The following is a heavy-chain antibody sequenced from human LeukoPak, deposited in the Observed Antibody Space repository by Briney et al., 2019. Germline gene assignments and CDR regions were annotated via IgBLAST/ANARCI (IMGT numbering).Heavy chain of an antibody. Sequence: GGSLRLSCAASGFTFSSYSMNWVRQAPGKGLEWVSSISSSSSYIYYADSVKGRLTISRDNAKNSLYLQMNSLRAEDTAVYYCAREKRYQLLPDYWGQGTLVTVSS. J-gene: IGHJ4*02. D-gene: IGHD2-2*01. CDR3: AREKRYQLLPDY. CDR2: ISSSSSYI. CDR1: GFTFSSYS. V-gene: IGHV3-21*01.